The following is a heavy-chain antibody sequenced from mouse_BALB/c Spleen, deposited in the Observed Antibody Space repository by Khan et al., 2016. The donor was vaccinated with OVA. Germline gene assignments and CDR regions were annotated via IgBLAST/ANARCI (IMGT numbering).Heavy chain of an antibody. CDR1: GYTFTTYR. CDR2: INPTSGYT. V-gene: IGHV1-4*01. J-gene: IGHJ2*01. Sequence: QVQLQQSGAELAKPGDSVKMSCKATGYTFTTYRMHWVKQRPGQGKEWSGYINPTSGYTDYNEKFKARPTLFADKSSSTAYMQLISLTTEDSAVYYCTRDRIDYWGQGTTLTVSS. CDR3: TRDRIDY.